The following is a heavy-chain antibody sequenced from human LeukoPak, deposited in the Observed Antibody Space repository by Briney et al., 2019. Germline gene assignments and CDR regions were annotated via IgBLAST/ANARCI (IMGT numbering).Heavy chain of an antibody. Sequence: ASVKVSFTASGGTFSSYAISWVRQAPGQGLEWMGGIIPIFGTANYAQKFQGRVTITADESTSTAYMELSSLRSEDTAVYYCARGPYDSSGYIHGPFDYWGQGTLVTVSS. J-gene: IGHJ4*02. CDR1: GGTFSSYA. D-gene: IGHD3-22*01. V-gene: IGHV1-69*13. CDR2: IIPIFGTA. CDR3: ARGPYDSSGYIHGPFDY.